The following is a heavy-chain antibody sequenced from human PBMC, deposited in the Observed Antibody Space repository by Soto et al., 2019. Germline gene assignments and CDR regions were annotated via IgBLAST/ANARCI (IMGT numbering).Heavy chain of an antibody. V-gene: IGHV3-74*01. CDR3: ARDRPKILTPTVHPMFDY. J-gene: IGHJ4*02. D-gene: IGHD6-6*01. CDR1: GFTFSSHW. CDR2: IKSDGSST. Sequence: EVQLVESGGGLVQPGGSLRLSCAASGFTFSSHWMHWVRHVPGKGLVWVSRIKSDGSSTAYADSVKGRFTISRDNAKNTLYLQLNSLRVEDSAVYYCARDRPKILTPTVHPMFDYWGQGTLVTVSS.